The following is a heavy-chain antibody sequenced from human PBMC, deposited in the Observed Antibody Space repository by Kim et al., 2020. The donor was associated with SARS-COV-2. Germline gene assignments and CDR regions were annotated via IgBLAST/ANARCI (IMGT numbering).Heavy chain of an antibody. V-gene: IGHV3-53*01. CDR1: GFTVSSNY. CDR2: IYSGGST. Sequence: GGSLRLSCAASGFTVSSNYMSWVRQAPGKGLEWVSVIYSGGSTYYADSVKGRFTISRDNSKNTLYLQMNSLRAEDTAVYYCARVSWDSSGWFNWFDPWGQGTLVTVSS. D-gene: IGHD6-19*01. J-gene: IGHJ5*02. CDR3: ARVSWDSSGWFNWFDP.